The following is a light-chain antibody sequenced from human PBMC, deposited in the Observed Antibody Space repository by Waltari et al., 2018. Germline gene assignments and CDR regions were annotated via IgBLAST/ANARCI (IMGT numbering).Light chain of an antibody. CDR2: ASS. J-gene: IGKJ1*01. CDR3: QQSYSTPRT. Sequence: DIQMTQSPSSLSASVGDRVTITCRASQIISSYLNWYQQKPGKAPKLLIYASSRLQSGVPSRFSGSGSGTDFTLTISRLQPEDFATYYCQQSYSTPRTFGQGTKVEIK. CDR1: QIISSY. V-gene: IGKV1-39*01.